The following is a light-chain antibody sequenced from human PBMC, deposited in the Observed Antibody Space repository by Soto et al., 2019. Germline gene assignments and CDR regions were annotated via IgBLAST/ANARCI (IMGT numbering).Light chain of an antibody. Sequence: EIVMKQSPATLSVSPGERATLSCRASESVSSNLAWYQQKPGQAPRLLIYGASTRATGIPARISGSGSGTEFTLTISSLQSEDFAVYYCQQYNKWRTFGQGTKVDIK. CDR1: ESVSSN. CDR3: QQYNKWRT. J-gene: IGKJ1*01. CDR2: GAS. V-gene: IGKV3-15*01.